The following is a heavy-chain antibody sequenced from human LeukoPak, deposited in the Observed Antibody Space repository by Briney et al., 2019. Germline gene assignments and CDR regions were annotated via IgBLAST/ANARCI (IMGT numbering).Heavy chain of an antibody. Sequence: PSETLSLTCAVYGGSSSGYYWSWIRQPPGKGLEWIGEINHSGSTNYNPSLKSRVTISVDTSKNQFSLKLSSVTAADTAVYYCARGGGLIVVVVAATPPSPAGWFDPWGQGTLVTVSS. CDR1: GGSSSGYY. D-gene: IGHD2-15*01. V-gene: IGHV4-34*01. CDR2: INHSGST. J-gene: IGHJ5*02. CDR3: ARGGGLIVVVVAATPPSPAGWFDP.